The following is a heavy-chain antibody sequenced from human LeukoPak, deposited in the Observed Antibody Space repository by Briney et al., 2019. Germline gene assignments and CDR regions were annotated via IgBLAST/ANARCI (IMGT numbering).Heavy chain of an antibody. Sequence: SETLSLTCTVSGDSISSSSYSWGWIRQPPGKGLEWIGTIYYNGATYYNPSLKSRVTISVDTSKNQFSLKLSSVTAADTAVYYCATEFRGFCSSTSCSGDFWGQGTLVTVSS. V-gene: IGHV4-39*02. J-gene: IGHJ4*02. CDR3: ATEFRGFCSSTSCSGDF. CDR1: GDSISSSSYS. CDR2: IYYNGAT. D-gene: IGHD2-2*01.